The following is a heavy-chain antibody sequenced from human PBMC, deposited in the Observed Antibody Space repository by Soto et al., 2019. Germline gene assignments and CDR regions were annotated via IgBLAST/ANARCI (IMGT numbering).Heavy chain of an antibody. Sequence: QLQLQESGPGLVKPSETLSLTCAVSGGSISRSTYYWGWIRQAPGQGLEWIGTIYYSGSTYYNPSLKSRLTISLDTSKNQFSLKLNSVTAADTAVYYCGSSAGSSAGWFDPWGQGTLVTVSS. V-gene: IGHV4-39*01. CDR3: GSSAGSSAGWFDP. J-gene: IGHJ5*02. CDR2: IYYSGST. D-gene: IGHD6-6*01. CDR1: GGSISRSTYY.